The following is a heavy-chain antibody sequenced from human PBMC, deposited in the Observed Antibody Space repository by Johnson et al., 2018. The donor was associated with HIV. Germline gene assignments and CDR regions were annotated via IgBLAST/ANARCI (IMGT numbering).Heavy chain of an antibody. V-gene: IGHV3-72*01. D-gene: IGHD6-13*01. Sequence: VQLVESGGGLVQPGGSLRLSCAASGLTFSDHYMDWVRQAPGRGLEWVGRVRNKGQRYSTSYAASVKGRFTISRDDSKNTLYLQMNSLPFVDTAVYYCATEGAAAAAGPSDAFDIWGQGTMVTVSS. J-gene: IGHJ3*02. CDR3: ATEGAAAAAGPSDAFDI. CDR2: VRNKGQRYST. CDR1: GLTFSDHY.